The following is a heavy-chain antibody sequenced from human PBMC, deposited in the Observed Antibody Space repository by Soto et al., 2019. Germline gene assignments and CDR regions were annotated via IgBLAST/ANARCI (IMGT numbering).Heavy chain of an antibody. Sequence: SVKVSCKASGGTFSSYAISWVRQAPGQGLEWMGGIIPIFDTANYAQNFHGRVTITADEYTSTAYMELSSLRSEDTAVYYCARHDCISSSCYYYYYYGMDVWGQGTTVTVSS. J-gene: IGHJ6*02. CDR2: IIPIFDTA. D-gene: IGHD2-2*01. CDR1: GGTFSSYA. CDR3: ARHDCISSSCYYYYYYGMDV. V-gene: IGHV1-69*13.